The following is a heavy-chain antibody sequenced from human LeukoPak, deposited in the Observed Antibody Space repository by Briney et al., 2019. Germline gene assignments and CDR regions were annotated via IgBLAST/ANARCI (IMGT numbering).Heavy chain of an antibody. D-gene: IGHD3-22*01. CDR2: ISGSGGST. V-gene: IGHV3-23*01. CDR3: AKVWYYDSSGHLDY. J-gene: IGHJ4*02. Sequence: QPGGSLRLSCAASGFTFSSYAMSWVRQAPGKGLEWVSAISGSGGSTYYADSVKGRFTISRDNSKNTLYLQMNSLRAEDTAVYYCAKVWYYDSSGHLDYWGQGTLVTVSS. CDR1: GFTFSSYA.